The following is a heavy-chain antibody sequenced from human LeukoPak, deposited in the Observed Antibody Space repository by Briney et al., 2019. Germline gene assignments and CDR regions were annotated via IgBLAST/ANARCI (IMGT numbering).Heavy chain of an antibody. V-gene: IGHV4-34*01. CDR3: AVTISSGWSFDY. CDR1: GGSFSGYY. CDR2: INHSGST. Sequence: PSETLSLTCAVYGGSFSGYYWSWIRQPPGKGLEWIGEINHSGSTNYNPSLKSRVTISVDTSKNQFSLKLSSVTAADTAVYYCAVTISSGWSFDYCGQGTLVTVSS. J-gene: IGHJ4*02. D-gene: IGHD6-19*01.